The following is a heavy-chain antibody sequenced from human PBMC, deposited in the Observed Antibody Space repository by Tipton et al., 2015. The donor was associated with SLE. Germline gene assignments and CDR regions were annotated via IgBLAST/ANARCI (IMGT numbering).Heavy chain of an antibody. J-gene: IGHJ4*02. CDR3: AKDGSAAGPEGYFDY. D-gene: IGHD6-13*01. Sequence: GSLRLSCAASGFTFSSYWMHWVRQAPGKGLVWVSRINSDGSSTSYADSVKGRFTISRDNAKNTLYLQMNSLRAEDTAVYYCAKDGSAAGPEGYFDYWGQGTLVTVSS. V-gene: IGHV3-74*01. CDR1: GFTFSSYW. CDR2: INSDGSST.